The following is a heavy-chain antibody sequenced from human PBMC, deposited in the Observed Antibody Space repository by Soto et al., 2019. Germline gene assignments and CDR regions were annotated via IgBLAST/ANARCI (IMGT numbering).Heavy chain of an antibody. D-gene: IGHD3-22*01. CDR1: GFTLSRHT. Sequence: GGSLRLSCAASGFTLSRHTMNWVRQAPGKGLEWVSFIGSRTSDIYYADSVKGRFTISRDNAKNSLYLDLTRLRAEDTAVYFCVRDYYDTSGYPNTFDMWGQGTMVT. J-gene: IGHJ3*02. V-gene: IGHV3-21*01. CDR2: IGSRTSDI. CDR3: VRDYYDTSGYPNTFDM.